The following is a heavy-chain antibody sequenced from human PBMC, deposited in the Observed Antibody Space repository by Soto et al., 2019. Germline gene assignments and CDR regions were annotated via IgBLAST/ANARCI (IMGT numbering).Heavy chain of an antibody. Sequence: RGESLKISCKGSGYSFTSYWISWVRQMPGKGLEWMGRIYPSDSYTNYSPSFQGHVTISADKSISTAYLQWSSLKASDTAMYYCARQKLTIFGVVIIPHGMDVWGQGTTVTVSS. V-gene: IGHV5-10-1*01. J-gene: IGHJ6*02. D-gene: IGHD3-3*01. CDR1: GYSFTSYW. CDR2: IYPSDSYT. CDR3: ARQKLTIFGVVIIPHGMDV.